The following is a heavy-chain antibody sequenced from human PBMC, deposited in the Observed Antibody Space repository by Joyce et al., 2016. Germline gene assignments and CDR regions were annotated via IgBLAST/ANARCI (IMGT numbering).Heavy chain of an antibody. Sequence: QVLLVQSGAAVKRPGSPLRVSCKSSGGDFSNYTVNWVRQAPGQRLEWMGGIIPVFGAAKDAEDFQGRVTLTADQSTRTAYLELSSLTSADTAVYYCARGGTSSDHYFFYTLDVWGPGTTVIVPS. V-gene: IGHV1-69*12. D-gene: IGHD1-14*01. J-gene: IGHJ6*02. CDR3: ARGGTSSDHYFFYTLDV. CDR2: IIPVFGAA. CDR1: GGDFSNYT.